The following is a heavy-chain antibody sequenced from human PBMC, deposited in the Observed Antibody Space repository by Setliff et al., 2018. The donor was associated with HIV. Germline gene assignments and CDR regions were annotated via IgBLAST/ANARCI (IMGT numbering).Heavy chain of an antibody. CDR1: GGSISNYY. D-gene: IGHD3-22*01. CDR2: VYNSGSA. Sequence: TCSVSGGSISNYYWGWIRQSAGKGLEWIGRVYNSGSANYAPSLKGRVSISEDTSKNQFSLELRSVTAADTAVYYCAREFEYYDSRGFRYYYMDVSGKGTAVTVSS. J-gene: IGHJ6*03. V-gene: IGHV4-4*07. CDR3: AREFEYYDSRGFRYYYMDV.